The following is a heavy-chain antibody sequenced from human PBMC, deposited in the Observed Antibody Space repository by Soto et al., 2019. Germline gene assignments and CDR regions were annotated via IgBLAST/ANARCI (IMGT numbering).Heavy chain of an antibody. CDR2: TSYSGST. J-gene: IGHJ2*01. Sequence: QVQLQESGPGLVKPSQTLSLTCSVSGDSISSGGYYWNWIRQLPGKGLEWIGYTSYSGSTYYNPSLNSRATISVDTSKNPCSLKLTSVTAADTAVYYCARDEGAQFDWYFDLWGRGTLVTVSS. V-gene: IGHV4-31*03. CDR3: ARDEGAQFDWYFDL. CDR1: GDSISSGGYY.